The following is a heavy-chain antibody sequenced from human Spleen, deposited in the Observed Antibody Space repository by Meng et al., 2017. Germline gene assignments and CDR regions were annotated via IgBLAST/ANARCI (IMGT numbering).Heavy chain of an antibody. V-gene: IGHV7-4-1*02. Sequence: QVQLVQSGAEVKKPGASVKVSCKPSGYTFTNYAINWLRQAPGQGLEWMGWIDTKTGHPTYAQGFTGRLVFSLDTSVSTTYLQISGLKAADTAVYYCARDPSRVFDYWGQGTLVTVSS. CDR1: GYTFTNYA. CDR3: ARDPSRVFDY. CDR2: IDTKTGHP. J-gene: IGHJ4*02.